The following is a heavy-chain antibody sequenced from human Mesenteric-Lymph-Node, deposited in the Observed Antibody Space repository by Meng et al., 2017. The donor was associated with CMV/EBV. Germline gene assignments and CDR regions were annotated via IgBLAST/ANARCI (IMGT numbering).Heavy chain of an antibody. CDR1: GFTFSNSA. CDR3: AKGAYSSSSGEDY. J-gene: IGHJ4*02. D-gene: IGHD6-6*01. CDR2: ISVSGGTT. Sequence: CAASGFTFSNSAMNWVRQAPGKGLEWVSTISVSGGTTYYADSVRGRFTISRDNSKNTLFLQMISLRAEDTALYYCAKGAYSSSSGEDYWGQGTLVTVSS. V-gene: IGHV3-23*01.